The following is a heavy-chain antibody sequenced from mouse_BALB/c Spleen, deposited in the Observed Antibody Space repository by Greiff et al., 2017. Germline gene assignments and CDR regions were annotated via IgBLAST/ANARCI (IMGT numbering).Heavy chain of an antibody. J-gene: IGHJ1*01. CDR1: GFTFSDYY. D-gene: IGHD1-1*01. CDR2: ISDGGSYT. V-gene: IGHV5-4*02. Sequence: EVQLVESGGGLVKPGGSLKLSCAASGFTFSDYYMYWVRQTPEKRLEWVATISDGGSYTYYPDSVKGRFTISRDNAKNNLYLQMSSLKSEDTAMYYSARDTVVATSYWYFEVWGAGTTGTVSS. CDR3: ARDTVVATSYWYFEV.